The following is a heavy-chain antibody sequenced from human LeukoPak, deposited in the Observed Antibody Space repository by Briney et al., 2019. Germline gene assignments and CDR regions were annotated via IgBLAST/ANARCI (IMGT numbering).Heavy chain of an antibody. Sequence: GASVKVSCKASGGTFSSYAISWVRQAPGQGLEWMGRINPNSGGTNYAQKFQGRVTMTRDTSISTAYMELSRLRSDDTAVYYCARDDLRSLGLVDIWGQGTMVTVSS. D-gene: IGHD7-27*01. CDR2: INPNSGGT. J-gene: IGHJ3*02. CDR1: GGTFSSYA. CDR3: ARDDLRSLGLVDI. V-gene: IGHV1-2*06.